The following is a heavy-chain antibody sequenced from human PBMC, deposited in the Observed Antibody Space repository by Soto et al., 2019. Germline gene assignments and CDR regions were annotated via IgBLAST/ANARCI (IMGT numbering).Heavy chain of an antibody. CDR3: ASFYRDSYYYYGMDV. Sequence: PGGSLRLSCAASGFTFSSYWMSWVRQAPGKGLEWVANIKQDGSEKYYVDSVKGRFTISRDNAKNSLYLQMNSLRAEDTAVYYSASFYRDSYYYYGMDVWGQGTTVTVSS. CDR2: IKQDGSEK. D-gene: IGHD3-16*02. CDR1: GFTFSSYW. J-gene: IGHJ6*02. V-gene: IGHV3-7*05.